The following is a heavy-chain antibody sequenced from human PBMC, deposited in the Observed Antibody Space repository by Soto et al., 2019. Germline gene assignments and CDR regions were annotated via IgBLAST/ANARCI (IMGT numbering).Heavy chain of an antibody. Sequence: GGSLRLSCAASGFTFSSYSMNWVRQAPGKGLEWVSSISSSSSYIYYADSVKGRFTISRDNAKNSLYLQMNGLRAEDTAVYYCARDLGLIAAAGTGLLFDYWGQGTLVTVSS. V-gene: IGHV3-21*01. CDR2: ISSSSSYI. CDR1: GFTFSSYS. J-gene: IGHJ4*02. D-gene: IGHD6-13*01. CDR3: ARDLGLIAAAGTGLLFDY.